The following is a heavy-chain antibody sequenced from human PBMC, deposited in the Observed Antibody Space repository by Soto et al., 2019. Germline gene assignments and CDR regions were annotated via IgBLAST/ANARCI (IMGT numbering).Heavy chain of an antibody. V-gene: IGHV3-15*01. D-gene: IGHD1-7*01. J-gene: IGHJ6*04. CDR3: TTVRNSITITAVDV. CDR2: IKSKSSAGTT. CDR1: GFTFTNAW. Sequence: DVQVVESGGGLVKPGGSLRLSCVGSGFTFTNAWIIWVRQAPGKGLEWLGHIKSKSSAGTTDYAAPVKDRFIITRDDSKNTVYLQMNSLRTEDTAVYYCTTVRNSITITAVDVWGKGTTVTVSS.